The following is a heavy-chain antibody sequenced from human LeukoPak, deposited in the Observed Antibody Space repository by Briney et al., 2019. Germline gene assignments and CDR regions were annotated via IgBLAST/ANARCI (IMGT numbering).Heavy chain of an antibody. V-gene: IGHV4-61*02. J-gene: IGHJ3*02. CDR2: IYTSGST. D-gene: IGHD2-21*02. Sequence: PSETLSLTCTVSGGSISSGSYYWSWIRQPAGKGLEWIGRIYTSGSTNYNPSLKSRVTISVDTSKNQFSLKLSSVTAADTAVYYCAREAGGDDAFDIWGQGTMVTVSS. CDR1: GGSISSGSYY. CDR3: AREAGGDDAFDI.